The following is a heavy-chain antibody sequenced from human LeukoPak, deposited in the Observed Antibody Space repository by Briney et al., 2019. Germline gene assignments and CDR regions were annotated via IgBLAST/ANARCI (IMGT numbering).Heavy chain of an antibody. J-gene: IGHJ4*02. CDR2: INHSGST. D-gene: IGHD3-9*01. V-gene: IGHV4-34*01. CDR3: ARPYYDILTGYSAYFDY. Sequence: SETLSLTCAVYGGSFSGYYWSWIRQPPGKGLEWIGEINHSGSTNYNPSLKSRVTISVDTSKNQFSLKLSSVTAADTAVYYCARPYYDILTGYSAYFDYWGQGTLVTVSS. CDR1: GGSFSGYY.